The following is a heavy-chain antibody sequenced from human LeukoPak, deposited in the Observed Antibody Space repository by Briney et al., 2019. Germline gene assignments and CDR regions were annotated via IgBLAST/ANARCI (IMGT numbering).Heavy chain of an antibody. CDR3: AKADKVGTRNDYYYYGMDV. V-gene: IGHV3-23*01. CDR1: GFTFSSYA. Sequence: QPGGSLLLSCAASGFTFSSYAMAWVRQAPGKGLESVAGFSGSGGSTFYADSVKGRFTISRDNSKNTLYLQMNSLSAEDTAVYYCAKADKVGTRNDYYYYGMDVWGQGTTVTVSS. J-gene: IGHJ6*02. CDR2: FSGSGGST. D-gene: IGHD6-13*01.